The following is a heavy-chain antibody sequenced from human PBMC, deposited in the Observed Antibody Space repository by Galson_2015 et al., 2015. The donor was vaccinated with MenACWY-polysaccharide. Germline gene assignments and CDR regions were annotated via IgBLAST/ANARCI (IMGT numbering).Heavy chain of an antibody. D-gene: IGHD2-2*01. Sequence: SETLSLTCPVSGGSINSRSYHWGWLRQPPGKGLEWIGIIYYRGNTYYIPSLESRVTISVDTSNNQFSLMLNSVTAADTALYYCARAPTPYCSSTSCFNKYAFDVWGQGTMVTVSS. CDR2: IYYRGNT. CDR1: GGSINSRSYH. CDR3: ARAPTPYCSSTSCFNKYAFDV. V-gene: IGHV4-39*01. J-gene: IGHJ3*01.